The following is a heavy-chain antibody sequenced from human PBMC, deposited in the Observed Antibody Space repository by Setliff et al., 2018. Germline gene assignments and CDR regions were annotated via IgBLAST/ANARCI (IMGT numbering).Heavy chain of an antibody. CDR1: GYTFTSYY. CDR3: ARDLPLYYYDSSGQRGRAFDI. V-gene: IGHV1-46*01. Sequence: GASVKVSCKASGYTFTSYYMHWVRQAPGQGLEWMGIINPSGGSTSYAQKFQGRVTMTRDTSTSTVYMELSSLRSEDTAVYYCARDLPLYYYDSSGQRGRAFDIWGQGTMVTVS. D-gene: IGHD3-22*01. J-gene: IGHJ3*02. CDR2: INPSGGST.